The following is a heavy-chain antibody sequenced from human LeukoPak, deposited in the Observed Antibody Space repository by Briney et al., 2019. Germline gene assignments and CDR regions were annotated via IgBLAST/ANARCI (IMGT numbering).Heavy chain of an antibody. CDR2: IGSSGTTI. V-gene: IGHV3-48*03. CDR3: AREEGGNYFDA. D-gene: IGHD1-26*01. Sequence: GGSLRLSCAASGFTFISYEMNWVRQAPGKGLEWVSYIGSSGTTIYYADSVKGRFTISRDNAKNSLYLQMNSLRAEDTAVYYCAREEGGNYFDAWGQGTLVTVSS. J-gene: IGHJ4*02. CDR1: GFTFISYE.